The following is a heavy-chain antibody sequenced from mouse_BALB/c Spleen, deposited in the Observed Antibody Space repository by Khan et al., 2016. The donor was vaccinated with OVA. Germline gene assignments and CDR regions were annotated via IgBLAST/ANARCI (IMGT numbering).Heavy chain of an antibody. CDR3: SRTGYGTLAY. CDR2: INPSNGGT. D-gene: IGHD2-1*01. J-gene: IGHJ3*01. CDR1: GYTFTNYY. V-gene: IGHV1S81*02. Sequence: VQLQQSGAELVKPGASVRLSCKASGYTFTNYYLYWVKQRPGHGLEWIGDINPSNGGTNFNEKFKNKVTLTVDKSSSTAYMQLSSLTSEDSAVYYCSRTGYGTLAYWGQGTLVTVSA.